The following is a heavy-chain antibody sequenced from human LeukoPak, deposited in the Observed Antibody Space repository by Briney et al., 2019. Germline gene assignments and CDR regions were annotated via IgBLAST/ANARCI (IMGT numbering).Heavy chain of an antibody. D-gene: IGHD6-19*01. CDR2: IYYSGST. Sequence: PSETLSLTCTASGGSISGYFWSWIRQPPGKGLGWIGFIYYSGSTNYNPSLKSRVTISIDTSKNQFSLRLSSVTAADTAVYYCARYSSGGDYFDHWGQGTLVTVSS. J-gene: IGHJ4*02. CDR1: GGSISGYF. V-gene: IGHV4-59*08. CDR3: ARYSSGGDYFDH.